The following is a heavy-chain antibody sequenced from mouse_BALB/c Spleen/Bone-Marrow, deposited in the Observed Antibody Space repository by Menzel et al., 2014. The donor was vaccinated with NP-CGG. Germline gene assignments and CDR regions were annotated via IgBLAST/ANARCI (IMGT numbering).Heavy chain of an antibody. D-gene: IGHD1-1*01. CDR2: INPDSSTI. CDR3: ARQGYYGRSDY. CDR1: GFDFSRYW. Sequence: EVMLVESGGGLVQPGGSLKLSCAASGFDFSRYWTSWVRQAPGKGLEWIGEINPDSSTINYTPSLKDKFIISRDNAKNTLYLQMSKVRSEGTALYYCARQGYYGRSDYWGQGTTLTVSS. J-gene: IGHJ2*01. V-gene: IGHV4-1*02.